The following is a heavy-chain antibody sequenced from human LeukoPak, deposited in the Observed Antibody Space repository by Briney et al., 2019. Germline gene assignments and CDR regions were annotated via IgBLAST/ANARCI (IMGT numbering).Heavy chain of an antibody. CDR1: GYTLTELS. D-gene: IGHD2-2*01. CDR3: ATGCAEGYCSSYQGYGMDV. Sequence: ASVKVSCKVSGYTLTELSVHWVRQAPGKGLEWMGGFDPEDGETIYAQKFQGRVTMTEDTSTDTAYMELSSLRSEDTAVYYCATGCAEGYCSSYQGYGMDVWGQGTTVTVSS. J-gene: IGHJ6*02. CDR2: FDPEDGET. V-gene: IGHV1-24*01.